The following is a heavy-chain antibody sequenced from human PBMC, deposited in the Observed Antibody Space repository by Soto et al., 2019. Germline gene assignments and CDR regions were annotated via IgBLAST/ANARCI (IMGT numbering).Heavy chain of an antibody. CDR3: GKGDTIFGVVDD. Sequence: LILSCAGSGFTFSDYFITWIRQAPGKGLEWISYINNDATYRKYADSVKGRFTVSRDNAKNSVFLQMNSLRPEDTALYYCGKGDTIFGVVDDWGPGTLVTVSS. V-gene: IGHV3-11*06. D-gene: IGHD3-3*01. CDR1: GFTFSDYF. CDR2: INNDATYR. J-gene: IGHJ4*02.